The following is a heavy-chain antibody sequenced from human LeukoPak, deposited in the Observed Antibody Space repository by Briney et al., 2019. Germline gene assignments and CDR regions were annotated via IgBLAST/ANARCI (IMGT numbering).Heavy chain of an antibody. Sequence: PSETLSLTCTVSGGSMTSGSYYWSWIRKPAGKGLEWIGCVYTSGNTEYTPSLKSRVIISIDTSKNQFSLKLSSVTAADTAVYYCARGGLRVMVYRLYYMDVWGKGTTVTVSS. D-gene: IGHD2-8*01. CDR1: GGSMTSGSYY. V-gene: IGHV4-61*10. J-gene: IGHJ6*03. CDR3: ARGGLRVMVYRLYYMDV. CDR2: VYTSGNT.